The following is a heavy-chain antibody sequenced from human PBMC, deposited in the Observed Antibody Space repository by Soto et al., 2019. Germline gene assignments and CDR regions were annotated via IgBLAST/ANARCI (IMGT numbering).Heavy chain of an antibody. J-gene: IGHJ2*01. CDR3: ARGMGRYFDL. V-gene: IGHV4-4*07. D-gene: IGHD2-8*01. CDR1: GDSLSNFY. CDR2: ISARGRT. Sequence: QVQLQESGPGLVKPSETLSLTCTDPGDSLSNFYWSWIRQPTGKGLESLGRISARGRTNYNPSLQSRVAMSLDTSKNQFSLRLTSLSAADTAVYFCARGMGRYFDLWGRGTLVTVFS.